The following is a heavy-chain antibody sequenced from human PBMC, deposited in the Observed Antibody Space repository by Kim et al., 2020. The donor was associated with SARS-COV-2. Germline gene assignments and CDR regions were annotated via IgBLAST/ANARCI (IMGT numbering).Heavy chain of an antibody. CDR2: ISAYNGNT. J-gene: IGHJ4*02. V-gene: IGHV1-18*01. CDR1: GYTFTSYG. Sequence: ASVKVSCKASGYTFTSYGISWVRQAPGQGLEWMGWISAYNGNTNYAQKLQGRVTMTTDTSTSTVYMELRSLRSDDTAVYYCARERGVVWFGELSLNYWGQGTLVTVSS. D-gene: IGHD3-10*01. CDR3: ARERGVVWFGELSLNY.